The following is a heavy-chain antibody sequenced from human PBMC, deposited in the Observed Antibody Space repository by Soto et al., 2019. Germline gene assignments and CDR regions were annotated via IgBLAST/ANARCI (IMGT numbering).Heavy chain of an antibody. V-gene: IGHV3-30*18. J-gene: IGHJ6*02. CDR3: AKDHAAAGTYYGMDV. CDR1: GFTFSSYG. D-gene: IGHD6-13*01. Sequence: QVQLVESGGGVVQPGRSLRLSCAASGFTFSSYGMHWVRQAPGKGLEWVAVISYDGSNKYYADSVKGRFTISRDNSKNTLYLQMNSLRAEDTAVYYCAKDHAAAGTYYGMDVWGQGTTVTVSS. CDR2: ISYDGSNK.